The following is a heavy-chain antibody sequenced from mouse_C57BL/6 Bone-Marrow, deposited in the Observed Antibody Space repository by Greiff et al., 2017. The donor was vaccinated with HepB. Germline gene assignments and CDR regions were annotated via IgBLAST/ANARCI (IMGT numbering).Heavy chain of an antibody. CDR1: GFTFSDFY. CDR3: ARDGVVAFDY. CDR2: SRNKANDYTT. J-gene: IGHJ2*01. D-gene: IGHD1-1*01. V-gene: IGHV7-1*01. Sequence: EVKLMESGGGLVQSGRSLRLSCATSGFTFSDFYMEWVRQAPGKGLEWIAASRNKANDYTTEYSASVKGRFIVSRDTSQSILYLQMNALRAEDTAIYYCARDGVVAFDYWGRGTTLTVSS.